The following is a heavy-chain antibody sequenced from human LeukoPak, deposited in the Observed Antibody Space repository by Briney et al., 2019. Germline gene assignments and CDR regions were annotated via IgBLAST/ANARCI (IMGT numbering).Heavy chain of an antibody. CDR1: EYIFTTYW. D-gene: IGHD5-12*01. J-gene: IGHJ4*02. Sequence: GESLKISCRGSEYIFTTYWIGWVRQMPGKGLEWVGIIYPGDSDTRYSPSFQGQVTISVDKSISTAYLQWSSLKASDTAMYYCARHPYSGYPFDYWGQGTLVTVSS. V-gene: IGHV5-51*01. CDR2: IYPGDSDT. CDR3: ARHPYSGYPFDY.